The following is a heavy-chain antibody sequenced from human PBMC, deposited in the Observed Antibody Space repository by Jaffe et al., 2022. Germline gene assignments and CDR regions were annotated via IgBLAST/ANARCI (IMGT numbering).Heavy chain of an antibody. V-gene: IGHV4-59*01. CDR3: ARASGEEGIVVVPAAFDY. D-gene: IGHD2-2*01. CDR2: IYYSGST. J-gene: IGHJ4*02. CDR1: GGSISSYY. Sequence: QVQLQESGPGLVKPSETLSLTCTVSGGSISSYYWSWIRQPPGKGLEWIGYIYYSGSTNYNPSLKSRVTISVDTSKNQFSLKLSSVTAADTAVYYCARASGEEGIVVVPAAFDYWGQGTLVTVSS.